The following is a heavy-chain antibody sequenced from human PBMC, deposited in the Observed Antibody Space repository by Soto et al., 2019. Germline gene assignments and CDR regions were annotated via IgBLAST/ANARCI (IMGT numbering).Heavy chain of an antibody. CDR3: AKDNIGYYDFWSGYPT. CDR2: ISGSGGST. CDR1: GFTFSSYA. J-gene: IGHJ5*02. D-gene: IGHD3-3*01. Sequence: GGSLRLSCAASGFTFSSYAMSWVRQAPGKGLEWVSAISGSGGSTYYADSVKGRFTISRDNSKNTLYLQMNSLRAEDTDVYYCAKDNIGYYDFWSGYPTLGQGTLVTVSS. V-gene: IGHV3-23*01.